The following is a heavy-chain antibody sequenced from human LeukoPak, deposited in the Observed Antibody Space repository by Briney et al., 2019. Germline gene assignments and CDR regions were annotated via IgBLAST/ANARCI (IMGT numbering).Heavy chain of an antibody. CDR1: GGSFSGYY. D-gene: IGHD2-15*01. CDR2: ISGSGGST. V-gene: IGHV3-23*01. J-gene: IGHJ4*02. Sequence: ETLSLTCAVYGGSFSGYYWSWIRQAPGKGLEWVSAISGSGGSTYYADSVKGRFTISRDNSKNTLYLQMNSLRAEDTAVYYCAKGRDIVVVVAGYFDYWGQGTLVTVSS. CDR3: AKGRDIVVVVAGYFDY.